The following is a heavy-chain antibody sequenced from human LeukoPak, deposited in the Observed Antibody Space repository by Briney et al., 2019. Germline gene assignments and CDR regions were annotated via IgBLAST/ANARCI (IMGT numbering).Heavy chain of an antibody. Sequence: GGSLRLSCAASGFTVSSNYMSWVRQAPGKGLEWVSVIYSGGSTYYADSVKGRFTISRDNSKNTLYLQMNSLRAEDTAVYYCARDLDDYNGLPPFFQHWGQGTLVTVSS. CDR3: ARDLDDYNGLPPFFQH. V-gene: IGHV3-53*01. CDR2: IYSGGST. D-gene: IGHD5-24*01. CDR1: GFTVSSNY. J-gene: IGHJ1*01.